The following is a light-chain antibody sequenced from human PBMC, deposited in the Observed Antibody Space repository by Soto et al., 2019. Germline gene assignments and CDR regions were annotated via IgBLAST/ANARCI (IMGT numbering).Light chain of an antibody. V-gene: IGKV1-5*03. CDR3: QQYNSYPWT. CDR2: KAS. CDR1: QSINSW. J-gene: IGKJ1*01. Sequence: DIQMTQSPSTLSASVGDRVTITCRASQSINSWLAWYQQKPGKAPNLLIYKASSLKSGVPSRFSGSGSGTEFTLTISSLQPEDFATYYCQQYNSYPWTFGQGTRVEVK.